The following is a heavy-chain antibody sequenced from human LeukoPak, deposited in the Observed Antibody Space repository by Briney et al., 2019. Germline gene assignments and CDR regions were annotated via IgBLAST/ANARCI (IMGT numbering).Heavy chain of an antibody. CDR1: GFTYRAYL. V-gene: IGHV3-7*01. J-gene: IGHJ4*02. Sequence: GGSLRLSCVASGFTYRAYLMSWVRQAPGKGLEWVAIINQDESVTSYVDSVKGRFTISRDNAKDSLYLHVTNLRAEDTAVYYCARADWGSIDYWGQGNLVTVS. D-gene: IGHD7-27*01. CDR3: ARADWGSIDY. CDR2: INQDESVT.